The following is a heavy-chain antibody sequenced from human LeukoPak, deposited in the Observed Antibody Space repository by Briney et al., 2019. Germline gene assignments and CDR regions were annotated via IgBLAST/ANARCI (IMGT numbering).Heavy chain of an antibody. D-gene: IGHD6-13*01. CDR3: ARHSSSWYRGDY. CDR2: IYYSGST. J-gene: IGHJ4*02. V-gene: IGHV4-59*08. Sequence: PETLSLTCTGSGGSISTYYSSWIRQHQGPGLDSIGYIYYSGSTNCNTSVKSRVTISVDTSKNQCCLKLSSGTAADTAVYYCARHSSSWYRGDYWGQGTLVTV. CDR1: GGSISTYY.